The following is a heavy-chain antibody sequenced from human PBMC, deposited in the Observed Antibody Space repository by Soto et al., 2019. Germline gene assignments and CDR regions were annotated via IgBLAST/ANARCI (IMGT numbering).Heavy chain of an antibody. Sequence: EVQLLESGGGLVQPGGSLRLSCAASRFTFSSYAMSWVRQAPGKGLEWVSSISDNGGSTYYSDSVKGRFTISRDNSKNTLFLHMNSLRDEDTAVFYCAKDGPWFGENAFDIWGQGTMVTVSS. V-gene: IGHV3-23*01. CDR3: AKDGPWFGENAFDI. J-gene: IGHJ3*02. D-gene: IGHD3-10*01. CDR2: ISDNGGST. CDR1: RFTFSSYA.